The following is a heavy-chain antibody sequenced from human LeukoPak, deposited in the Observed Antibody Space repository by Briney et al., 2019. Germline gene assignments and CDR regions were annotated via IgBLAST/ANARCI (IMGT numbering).Heavy chain of an antibody. Sequence: SETLSLTCAVSGGSISSHYWSWIRQPPGKGLEWIGYIYYSGSTNYNPSLKSRVTISVDTSKNQFSLKLSSVTAADTAVFRGQSIVVVVAAIGPPPGGEGTLATAPS. D-gene: IGHD2-15*01. CDR3: QSIVVVVAAIGPPP. CDR1: GGSISSHY. CDR2: IYYSGST. J-gene: IGHJ5*02. V-gene: IGHV4-59*11.